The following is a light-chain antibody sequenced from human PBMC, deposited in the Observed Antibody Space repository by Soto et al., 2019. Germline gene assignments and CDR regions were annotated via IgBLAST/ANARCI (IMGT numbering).Light chain of an antibody. CDR3: QSYDISLSGSRV. CDR1: SSNIGAGYD. V-gene: IGLV1-40*01. Sequence: QSVLTQPPSVSGAPGQRVTISCTGSSSNIGAGYDVHWYQQLPGTAPKLLIYGNNNRPSGVPDRFSGSQSGTSASLAITGLQAEDEADYYCQSYDISLSGSRVFGGGTKVTVL. CDR2: GNN. J-gene: IGLJ2*01.